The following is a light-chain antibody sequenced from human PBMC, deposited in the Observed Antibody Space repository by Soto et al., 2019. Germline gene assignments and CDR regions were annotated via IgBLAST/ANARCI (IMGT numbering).Light chain of an antibody. CDR2: GAS. CDR3: QQYGSSPYT. V-gene: IGKV3-20*01. CDR1: QSVSSSY. Sequence: EIVLTQSPGTLSLSPGERATLSCSASQSVSSSYFAWYQQKPGQAPRLLIYGASSRATGIPDRFSGSGSGPDFTLIISRLEPEAFAVYYCQQYGSSPYTFGQGTKLEIK. J-gene: IGKJ2*01.